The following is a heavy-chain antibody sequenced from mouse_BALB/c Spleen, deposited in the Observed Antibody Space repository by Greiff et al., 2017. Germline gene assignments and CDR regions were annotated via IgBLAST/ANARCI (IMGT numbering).Heavy chain of an antibody. CDR1: GYAFSSYW. J-gene: IGHJ4*01. CDR2: IYPGDGDT. D-gene: IGHD2-1*01. V-gene: IGHV1-80*01. CDR3: AREGYGNYYAMDY. Sequence: QLKESGAELVRPGSSVKISCKASGYAFSSYWMNWVKQRPGQGLEWIGQIYPGDGDTNYNGKFKGKATLTADKSSSTAYMQLSSLTSEDSAVYFCAREGYGNYYAMDYWGQGTSVTVSS.